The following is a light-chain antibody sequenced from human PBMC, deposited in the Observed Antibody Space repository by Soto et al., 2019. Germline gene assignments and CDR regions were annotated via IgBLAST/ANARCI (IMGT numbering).Light chain of an antibody. Sequence: DIVLTQSPDSLAVSLGERATINCKSSQSVLYSSNNKDYLAWYQQKPGQPPKLLIYWASTRQSGVPDRFRGIGSGTDFTLTISSLQAEDVAVYYCQQYYNIPMYTFGQGTKLEIK. CDR1: QSVLYSSNNKDY. V-gene: IGKV4-1*01. CDR3: QQYYNIPMYT. CDR2: WAS. J-gene: IGKJ2*01.